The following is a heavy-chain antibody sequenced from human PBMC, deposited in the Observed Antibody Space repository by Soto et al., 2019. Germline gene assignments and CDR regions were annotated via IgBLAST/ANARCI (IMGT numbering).Heavy chain of an antibody. D-gene: IGHD3-16*01. CDR3: VKDVGYGFILFDY. V-gene: IGHV3-23*01. Sequence: GGSLRLSCAASGFTFSSYAMSWVRQAPGKGLEWVSTVNGGGDSTHYADSVKGRFSIFRDNSKNTVYLQMNSLRAEDTAIYYCVKDVGYGFILFDYWGQGTLVTVSS. CDR1: GFTFSSYA. J-gene: IGHJ4*02. CDR2: VNGGGDST.